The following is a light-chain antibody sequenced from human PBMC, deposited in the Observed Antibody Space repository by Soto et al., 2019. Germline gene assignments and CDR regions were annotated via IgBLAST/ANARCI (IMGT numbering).Light chain of an antibody. Sequence: EIVLPQSPGTLSLSPGESATLSCRASQSVSNNCLAWYLQKLGQAPRLLIYGASSRATGIPDRFSGSASGTDFILTITSLQPDDFATYYCQQYDSYAWTFGQGTKVDIK. J-gene: IGKJ1*01. CDR1: QSVSNNC. CDR3: QQYDSYAWT. V-gene: IGKV3-20*01. CDR2: GAS.